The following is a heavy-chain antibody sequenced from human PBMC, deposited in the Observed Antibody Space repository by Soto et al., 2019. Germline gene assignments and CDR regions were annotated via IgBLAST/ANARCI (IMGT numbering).Heavy chain of an antibody. V-gene: IGHV1-18*01. Sequence: APVKVSCKASCYTLSSYGISWGRQAPGQGLEWMGWISAYNGNTNYAQKLQGRVTMTTDTSTSTAYMELRSLRSDDTAVYYCARTTLLSWYFDYWGQGTLVTVSS. CDR3: ARTTLLSWYFDY. CDR1: CYTLSSYG. CDR2: ISAYNGNT. J-gene: IGHJ4*02. D-gene: IGHD4-17*01.